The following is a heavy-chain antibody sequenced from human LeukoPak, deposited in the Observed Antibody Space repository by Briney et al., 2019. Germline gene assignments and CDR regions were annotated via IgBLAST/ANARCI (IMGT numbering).Heavy chain of an antibody. CDR3: ARERASNNFNNWLDP. Sequence: SETLSLTCPVYGGSFSDYWSWIRQPPGKGLEWIGDINHSGSANYNPSLKSRVTISVDKSVRQFFLKISPVIVADTAIYYCARERASNNFNNWLDPWGPGTLVTVTS. D-gene: IGHD1-20*01. CDR2: INHSGSA. J-gene: IGHJ5*02. V-gene: IGHV4-34*01. CDR1: GGSFSDY.